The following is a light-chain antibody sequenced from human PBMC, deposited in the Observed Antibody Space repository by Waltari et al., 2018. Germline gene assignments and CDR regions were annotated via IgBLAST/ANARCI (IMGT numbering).Light chain of an antibody. J-gene: IGKJ5*01. V-gene: IGKV1-13*02. CDR3: QQCLTYPQA. Sequence: AIQLTQSPSPLSASIGDRVTISCLASQGIRSGLAWYQQKPGQPPKLLIYDASTLDSGVPSRFSGSGSGTDFTLTISSLQPEDFATYYCQQCLTYPQAFGQGTRLEIK. CDR1: QGIRSG. CDR2: DAS.